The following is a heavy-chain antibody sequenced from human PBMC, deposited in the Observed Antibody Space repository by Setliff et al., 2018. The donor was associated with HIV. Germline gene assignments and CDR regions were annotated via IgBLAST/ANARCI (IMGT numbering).Heavy chain of an antibody. CDR1: GGTFSSYA. D-gene: IGHD3-9*01. J-gene: IGHJ4*02. CDR2: IIPILGIA. CDR3: ARDRRTGYDILTGYSFDY. Sequence: SVKVSCKASGGTFSSYAISWVRQAPGQGLEWMGGIIPILGIANYAQKFQGRVTITADKSTSTAYMELSGLRSEDTAVYYCARDRRTGYDILTGYSFDYWGQGTLVTVSS. V-gene: IGHV1-69*10.